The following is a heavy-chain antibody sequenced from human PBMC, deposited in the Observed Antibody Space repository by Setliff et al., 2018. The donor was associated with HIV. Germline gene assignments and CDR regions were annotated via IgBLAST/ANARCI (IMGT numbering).Heavy chain of an antibody. V-gene: IGHV4-34*01. CDR1: GGSFSDHY. D-gene: IGHD3-22*01. CDR3: ASRIYYYDESRVLREEGFVP. CDR2: INHSGST. Sequence: SETLSLTCAVYGGSFSDHYWSWIRQPPGKGLEWIGEINHSGSTNYNPSLKRRVTISVDTSKNQFSLKLNSVTAADTAMYYCASRIYYYDESRVLREEGFVPWGQGTLVTVSS. J-gene: IGHJ5*02.